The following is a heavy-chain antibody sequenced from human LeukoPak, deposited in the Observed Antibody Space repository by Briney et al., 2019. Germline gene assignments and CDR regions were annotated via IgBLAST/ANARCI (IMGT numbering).Heavy chain of an antibody. D-gene: IGHD3-10*01. Sequence: PSETLSLTCSVSGGSISSFYWNWIRQPPGKGLEWIGYIYYSGSTNYNPSLKSRVTISVDTSKNQLSLKLSSVTAADTAVYYCARAGVNDAFDIWGQGTMVTVSS. V-gene: IGHV4-59*01. CDR1: GGSISSFY. J-gene: IGHJ3*02. CDR2: IYYSGST. CDR3: ARAGVNDAFDI.